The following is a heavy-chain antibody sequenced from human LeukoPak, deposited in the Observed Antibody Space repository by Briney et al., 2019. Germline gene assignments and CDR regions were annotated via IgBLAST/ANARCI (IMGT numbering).Heavy chain of an antibody. J-gene: IGHJ6*02. V-gene: IGHV4-59*02. D-gene: IGHD6-25*01. CDR2: IYYSGST. CDR1: GGSVSRNY. Sequence: PSETLSLTCTVSGGSVSRNYWTWIRQPPGKGLEWIGHIYYSGSTNYNPSLKSRVTISLDTSKNQFSLRLTSVTAADAAVYYCARGSGRYYYYGMDVWGQGTTVTVSS. CDR3: ARGSGRYYYYGMDV.